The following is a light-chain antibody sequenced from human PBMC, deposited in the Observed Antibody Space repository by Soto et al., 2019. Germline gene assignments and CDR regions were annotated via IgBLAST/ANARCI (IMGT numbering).Light chain of an antibody. Sequence: QCLLTQAPSASGSPGQSCPMSCTGTKNDIGLYDFVSWYQHHPGKAPRLIIYEVVQRPSGVPDRFSGSKSGNTASLTVSGLQAADEADYFCKSYAGSNTYVFGRGTKVTVL. CDR3: KSYAGSNTYV. J-gene: IGLJ1*01. V-gene: IGLV2-8*01. CDR1: KNDIGLYDF. CDR2: EVV.